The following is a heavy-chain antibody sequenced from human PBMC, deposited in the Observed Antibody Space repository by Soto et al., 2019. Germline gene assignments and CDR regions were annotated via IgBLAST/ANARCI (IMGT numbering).Heavy chain of an antibody. CDR1: GGTFSSYA. J-gene: IGHJ4*02. D-gene: IGHD6-13*01. V-gene: IGHV1-69*13. CDR3: ARHWQQLAYFDY. CDR2: IIPIFGTA. Sequence: SVKVSCKASGGTFSSYAISWVRQAPGQGLEWMGGIIPIFGTANYAQKFQGRVTITADESTSTAYMELSSLRSEDTAVYYCARHWQQLAYFDYWGQGTLVTVSS.